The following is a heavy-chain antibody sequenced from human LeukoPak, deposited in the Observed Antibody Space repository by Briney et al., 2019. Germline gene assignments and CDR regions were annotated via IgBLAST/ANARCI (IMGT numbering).Heavy chain of an antibody. CDR2: ISGSEDRT. V-gene: IGHV3-23*01. Sequence: QPGGSLRLSCAASGFTFSSYSMNWVRQAPGKGLEWVSCISGSEDRTAYADSVRGRFTISRDNSKNTLYLQMSSLRAEDTGVYFCAKSRSSTTSSSNYWGQGILVTVSS. J-gene: IGHJ4*02. D-gene: IGHD2-2*01. CDR3: AKSRSSTTSSSNY. CDR1: GFTFSSYS.